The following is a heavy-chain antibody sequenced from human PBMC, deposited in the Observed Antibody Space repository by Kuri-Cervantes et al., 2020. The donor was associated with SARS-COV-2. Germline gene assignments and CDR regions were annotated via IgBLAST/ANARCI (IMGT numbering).Heavy chain of an antibody. D-gene: IGHD2-2*01. CDR3: ARHPPWDLMPWVD. V-gene: IGHV4-39*01. CDR1: GDSIRGSPYY. J-gene: IGHJ4*02. CDR2: VYDSGGT. Sequence: SETLSLTCTVSGDSIRGSPYYWGWIRQPPGKGLEWLATVYDSGGTYTNPSLKSRVSISVDTSKNQFSLKLRSVTAADTAVYYCARHPPWDLMPWVDWGQGTLVTVSS.